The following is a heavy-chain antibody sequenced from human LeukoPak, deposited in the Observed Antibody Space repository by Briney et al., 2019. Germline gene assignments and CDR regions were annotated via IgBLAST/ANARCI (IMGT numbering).Heavy chain of an antibody. CDR3: AREGGYCTGGSCYVYSDH. V-gene: IGHV4-39*07. CDR1: GVSISSSSYY. D-gene: IGHD2-15*01. J-gene: IGHJ4*02. Sequence: SETLSLTCNVSGVSISSSSYYWGWIRQPPGKGLEWIGSIYSSGSTYYNSSLKSRVTISIDTSKHQLSLKLSSVTAADTAVYSCAREGGYCTGGSCYVYSDHWGRGTLVTVSS. CDR2: IYSSGST.